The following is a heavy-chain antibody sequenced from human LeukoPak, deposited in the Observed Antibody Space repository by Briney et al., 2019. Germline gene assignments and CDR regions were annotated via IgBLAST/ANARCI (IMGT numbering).Heavy chain of an antibody. J-gene: IGHJ6*02. Sequence: AGGSLRLSCAASGFTFSSYSMNWVRQAPGKGLEWVSSISSGSSYIYYADSVKGRFTMSRDNAKNSLYLQMNSLRAEATAVYSCARDSTPYGMDVWGQGTTVTVSS. V-gene: IGHV3-21*01. CDR2: ISSGSSYI. CDR1: GFTFSSYS. CDR3: ARDSTPYGMDV.